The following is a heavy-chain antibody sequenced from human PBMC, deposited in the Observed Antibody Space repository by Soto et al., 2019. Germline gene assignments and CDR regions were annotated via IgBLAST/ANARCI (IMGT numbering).Heavy chain of an antibody. D-gene: IGHD2-2*02. CDR2: INPNSGGT. CDR1: VYTFAGYY. J-gene: IGHJ5*02. V-gene: IGHV1-2*02. Sequence: XSVKLSCPASVYTFAGYYIHWLRQAPGQGLEWMGWINPNSGGTNYAQKFQGRVTMTRDTSISTAYMELSRLRSDDTAVYYCARPGTYPFCSSNSCHTHGFDPWGQGTLVTVSS. CDR3: ARPGTYPFCSSNSCHTHGFDP.